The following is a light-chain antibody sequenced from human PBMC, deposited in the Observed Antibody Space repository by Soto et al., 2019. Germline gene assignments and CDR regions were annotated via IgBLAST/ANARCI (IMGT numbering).Light chain of an antibody. Sequence: QSALTQPPSVSASPGQKVTISCSGSSTNFGGNNVSWYQQHPATAPTILIYDDNKRPSGMPDLFSGSKSGTSATLGITLFQTGDAAEYYCGAWVRGLGANVFGTGTKLTVL. CDR1: STNFGGNN. J-gene: IGLJ1*01. CDR3: GAWVRGLGANV. V-gene: IGLV1-51*01. CDR2: DDN.